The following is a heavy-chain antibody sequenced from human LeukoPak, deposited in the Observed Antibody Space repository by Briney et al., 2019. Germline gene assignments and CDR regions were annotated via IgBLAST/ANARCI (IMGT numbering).Heavy chain of an antibody. D-gene: IGHD2-15*01. J-gene: IGHJ3*01. CDR1: GYAFPGHL. Sequence: ASVTVSCKASGYAFPGHLIHWVRQASGPGLQWMGSINPGDGTTEYAQNFGGRVTMTREKSTATVYMDVSSLRPDDTAVYFCARLRGYSFDVWGQGTLLTVAS. CDR3: ARLRGYSFDV. CDR2: INPGDGTT. V-gene: IGHV1-46*01.